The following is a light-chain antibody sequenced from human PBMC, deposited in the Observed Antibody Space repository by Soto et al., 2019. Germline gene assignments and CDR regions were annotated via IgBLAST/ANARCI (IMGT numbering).Light chain of an antibody. CDR2: GAS. CDR1: QSVSSN. J-gene: IGKJ1*01. V-gene: IGKV3D-15*01. CDR3: QQCNSSTGA. Sequence: EIVFTQSPGTLSLSPGERAALSCRASQSVSSNLAWYEQKPGQAPRLLIYGASTRETGIPARFSGSGAGTEFTLTISSLQPDDVATYYCQQCNSSTGAFGQGTKVDIK.